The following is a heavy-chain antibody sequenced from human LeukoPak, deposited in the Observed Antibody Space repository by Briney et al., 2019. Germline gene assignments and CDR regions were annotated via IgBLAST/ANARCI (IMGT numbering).Heavy chain of an antibody. CDR1: GFTLSSHG. CDR3: VSGSPAGDY. J-gene: IGHJ4*02. V-gene: IGHV3-21*01. D-gene: IGHD1-26*01. CDR2: ISSSSRYI. Sequence: PGGSLRLSCAGSGFTLSSHGMHWVRQAPGKGLEWVSSISSSSRYIYYADSVKGRFTISRDNAKNSLFLQMNSLRAEDTAVYYCVSGSPAGDYWGQGTLVTVSS.